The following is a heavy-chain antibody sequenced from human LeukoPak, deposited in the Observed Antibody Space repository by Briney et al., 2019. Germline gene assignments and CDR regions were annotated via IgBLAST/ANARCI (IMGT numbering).Heavy chain of an antibody. D-gene: IGHD4-11*01. CDR1: GFTVSSYW. J-gene: IGHJ4*02. Sequence: GGSLRLSCAASGFTVSSYWMHWVRKAPGKGLVWVSRTNTDGSSTNYADSVKGRFTISRDNAKNTLYLQMNSLRAEDTAVYYCARGLQGIDYWGQGTLVTVSS. CDR3: ARGLQGIDY. CDR2: TNTDGSST. V-gene: IGHV3-74*01.